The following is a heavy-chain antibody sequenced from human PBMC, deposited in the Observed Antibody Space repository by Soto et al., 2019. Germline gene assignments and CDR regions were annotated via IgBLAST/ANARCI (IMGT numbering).Heavy chain of an antibody. CDR2: ISYDGSNK. Sequence: PGGSLRLSCAASGFTFSSYGMHWVRQAPGKGLEWVAVISYDGSNKYYADSVKGRFTISRDNSKNTLYLQMNSLRAEDAAVYYCAKTRKVGAKSTSSMDVWGQGTTVTVSS. V-gene: IGHV3-30*18. J-gene: IGHJ6*02. CDR3: AKTRKVGAKSTSSMDV. CDR1: GFTFSSYG. D-gene: IGHD1-26*01.